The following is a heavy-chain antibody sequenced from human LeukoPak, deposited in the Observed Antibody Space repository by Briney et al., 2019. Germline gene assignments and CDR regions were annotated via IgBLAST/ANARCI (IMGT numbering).Heavy chain of an antibody. Sequence: GASVKVSCKAAGYTFTGYYMHWVRQAPGQGLEWMGRINPNSGGTNYAQTFQGRVTMTRDTSISTAYMELSRLRSDDTAVYYCARGSGTDYYDSSGYYPYDYWGQGTLVTVSS. J-gene: IGHJ4*02. CDR3: ARGSGTDYYDSSGYYPYDY. CDR1: GYTFTGYY. V-gene: IGHV1-2*06. CDR2: INPNSGGT. D-gene: IGHD3-22*01.